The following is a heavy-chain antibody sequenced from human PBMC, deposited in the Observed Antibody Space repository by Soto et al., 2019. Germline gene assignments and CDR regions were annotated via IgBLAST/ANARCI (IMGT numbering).Heavy chain of an antibody. CDR2: INDRGDTT. CDR3: ARDREPSVYHGMSV. V-gene: IGHV3-11*01. CDR1: GFPFSDYY. Sequence: QVHLVESGGGLVKPGGSLRLSCAASGFPFSDYYMAWIRQAPGKGLEWISYINDRGDTTYYADSVRGRFTISRDNAGNSLYLQMNSLRAEDAAAYYCARDREPSVYHGMSVW. J-gene: IGHJ6*01. D-gene: IGHD1-1*01.